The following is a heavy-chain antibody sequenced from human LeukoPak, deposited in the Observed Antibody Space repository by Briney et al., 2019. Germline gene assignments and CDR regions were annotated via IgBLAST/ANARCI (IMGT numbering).Heavy chain of an antibody. CDR1: GGSISSYY. Sequence: SETLSLTCTVSGGSISSYYWSWIRQPPGKGLEWIGYIYYSGSTNYNPSLKSRVTISVDTSKNQFSLKLSSVTAADTAVYYCAGGDFDYVVPYWGQGTLVTVSS. CDR2: IYYSGST. CDR3: AGGDFDYVVPY. D-gene: IGHD4-17*01. J-gene: IGHJ4*02. V-gene: IGHV4-59*12.